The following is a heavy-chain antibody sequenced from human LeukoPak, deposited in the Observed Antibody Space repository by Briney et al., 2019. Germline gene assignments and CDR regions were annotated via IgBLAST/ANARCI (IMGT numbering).Heavy chain of an antibody. D-gene: IGHD2-2*02. CDR3: AKDIYCSSTSCYTAGWFDP. V-gene: IGHV3-30*02. CDR1: GFTFSSYG. CDR2: IRYDGSNK. J-gene: IGHJ5*02. Sequence: PGGSLRLSCAASGFTFSSYGMHWVRQAPGKGLEWVAFIRYDGSNKYYADSVKGRFTISRDNSKNTLYLQMNSLRAEDTAVYYCAKDIYCSSTSCYTAGWFDPWGQGTLVTVSS.